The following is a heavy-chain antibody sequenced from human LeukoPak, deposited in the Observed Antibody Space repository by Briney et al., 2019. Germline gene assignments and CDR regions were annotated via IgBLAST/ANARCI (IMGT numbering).Heavy chain of an antibody. D-gene: IGHD6-19*01. CDR1: GDSVSSNSAG. V-gene: IGHV6-1*01. Sequence: SQTLSLTCDISGDSVSSNSAGWNWIRQSPSRGLEWLGRTYYRSKWYNDYTVSVKSRITINPDTSKNQFSLQLHSVTLEDTAVYYCARARCSSGWFLDYWGQGTLVTVSS. CDR3: ARARCSSGWFLDY. J-gene: IGHJ4*02. CDR2: TYYRSKWYN.